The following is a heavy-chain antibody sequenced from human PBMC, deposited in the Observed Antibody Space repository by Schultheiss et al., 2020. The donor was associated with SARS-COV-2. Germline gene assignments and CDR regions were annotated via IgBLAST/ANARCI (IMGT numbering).Heavy chain of an antibody. J-gene: IGHJ3*02. CDR1: GGSISSYY. CDR2: IYYSGST. V-gene: IGHV4-59*12. D-gene: IGHD6-6*01. CDR3: ARLKAARPRGFDS. Sequence: SETLSLTCTVSGGSISSYYWSWIRQPPGKGLEWIGYIYYSGSTNYNPSLKSRVTISVDTSKNQFSLKLSSVTAADTAVYYCARLKAARPRGFDSWGQGTMVTVSS.